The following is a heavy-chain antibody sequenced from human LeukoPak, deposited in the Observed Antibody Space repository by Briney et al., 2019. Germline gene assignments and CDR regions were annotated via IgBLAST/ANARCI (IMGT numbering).Heavy chain of an antibody. CDR1: GFSFKSYA. V-gene: IGHV3-23*01. CDR3: AQQVGYCSSGNCYFTY. D-gene: IGHD2-15*01. CDR2: INNDGDST. Sequence: GGSLRLSCAASGFSFKSYAMSWVRQAPGKGLEWVSAINNDGDSTYFADSVKGRFTVSRDNSKNTLYLQMNSPRAEDAAVYYCAQQVGYCSSGNCYFTYWGQGTLVTVSS. J-gene: IGHJ1*01.